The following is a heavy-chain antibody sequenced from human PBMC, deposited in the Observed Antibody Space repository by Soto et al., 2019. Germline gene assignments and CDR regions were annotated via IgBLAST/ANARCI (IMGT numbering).Heavy chain of an antibody. CDR1: GGSISSSSYY. Sequence: SETLSLTCTVSGGSISSSSYYWGWIRQPPGKGLEWIGSIYYSGSTYYNPSLKSRVTISVDTSKNQFSLKLSSVTAADTAVYYCARHGGSGYYYYYGMDAWGQGTTVT. J-gene: IGHJ6*02. V-gene: IGHV4-39*01. D-gene: IGHD6-19*01. CDR2: IYYSGST. CDR3: ARHGGSGYYYYYGMDA.